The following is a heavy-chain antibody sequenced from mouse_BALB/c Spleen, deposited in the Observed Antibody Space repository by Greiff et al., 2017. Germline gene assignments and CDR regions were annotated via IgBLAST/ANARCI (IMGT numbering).Heavy chain of an antibody. V-gene: IGHV14-4*02. Sequence: EVQLQQSGAELVRSGASVKLSCTASGFNIKDYYMHWVKQRPEQGLEWIGWIDPENGDTEYAPKFQGKATMTADTSSNTAYLQLSSLTSEDTAVYYCPFYYGNGMDYWGQGTSVTVSS. CDR3: PFYYGNGMDY. J-gene: IGHJ4*01. CDR2: IDPENGDT. D-gene: IGHD2-1*01. CDR1: GFNIKDYY.